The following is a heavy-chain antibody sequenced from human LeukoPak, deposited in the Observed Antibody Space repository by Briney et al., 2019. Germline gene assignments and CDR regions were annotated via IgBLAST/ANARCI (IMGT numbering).Heavy chain of an antibody. Sequence: ASVKVSCKASGYTFTSYGISWVRQAPGQGLEWMGWISAYNGNTNYAQKLQGRVTMTTDTSTSTAYMELRSLRSDDTAVYYCARDLPRITIFGVERWFDPWGQGTLVTVSS. D-gene: IGHD3-3*01. CDR3: ARDLPRITIFGVERWFDP. J-gene: IGHJ5*02. CDR2: ISAYNGNT. CDR1: GYTFTSYG. V-gene: IGHV1-18*01.